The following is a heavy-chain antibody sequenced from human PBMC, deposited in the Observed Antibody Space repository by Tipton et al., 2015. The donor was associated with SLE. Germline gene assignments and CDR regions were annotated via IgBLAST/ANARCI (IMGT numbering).Heavy chain of an antibody. CDR2: ISGSGGST. V-gene: IGHV3-23*01. D-gene: IGHD7-27*01. Sequence: LSLTCAASGFTFSSYAMSWVRQAPGKGLEWVSAISGSGGSTYYADSVKGRFTISRDNSKNTLYLQMNSLRAEDTAVYYCAKDTTGDDSLDWYFDLWGRGTLVTVSS. J-gene: IGHJ2*01. CDR1: GFTFSSYA. CDR3: AKDTTGDDSLDWYFDL.